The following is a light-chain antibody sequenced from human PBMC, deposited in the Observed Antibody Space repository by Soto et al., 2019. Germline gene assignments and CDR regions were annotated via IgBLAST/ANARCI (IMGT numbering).Light chain of an antibody. J-gene: IGKJ4*01. V-gene: IGKV1-33*01. Sequence: DIQMTQSPSSLSASVGDRVTITCPASQDISNYLNWYQQKPGKAPKILIYDVSVLEAGVPSRFSGGGSGTHFTLTISSLQAEDAATYYCQQFDDLPLTFAGGTKVQIK. CDR2: DVS. CDR1: QDISNY. CDR3: QQFDDLPLT.